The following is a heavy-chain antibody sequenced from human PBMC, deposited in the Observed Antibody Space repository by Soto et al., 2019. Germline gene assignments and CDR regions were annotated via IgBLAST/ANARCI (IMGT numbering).Heavy chain of an antibody. V-gene: IGHV3-15*05. Sequence: PGGSLRLSCAVSGLTFLDAWMNWVRQAPGKGLEWVGNIKSNAAKAPPEYAESVKGRFIISRDDPKNTVYLQMSGLKTEDTAVYYCAWQGTTSFYFHSWGQGTLVTVSS. CDR1: GLTFLDAW. J-gene: IGHJ4*02. CDR2: IKSNAAKAPP. CDR3: AWQGTTSFYFHS. D-gene: IGHD1-1*01.